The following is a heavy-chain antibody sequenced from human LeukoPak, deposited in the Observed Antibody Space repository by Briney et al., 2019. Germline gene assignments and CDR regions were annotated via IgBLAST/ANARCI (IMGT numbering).Heavy chain of an antibody. CDR3: ARVYGGNSVDFDY. D-gene: IGHD4-23*01. Sequence: PSQTLSLTCTVSGGSISSGDYYWRWIRQPPGKGLEWIGYIYYSGSTYYNPSLKSRVTISVDTSKNQFSLKLSSVSAADTAVYYCARVYGGNSVDFDYWGQGTLVTVSS. CDR1: GGSISSGDYY. V-gene: IGHV4-30-4*08. CDR2: IYYSGST. J-gene: IGHJ4*02.